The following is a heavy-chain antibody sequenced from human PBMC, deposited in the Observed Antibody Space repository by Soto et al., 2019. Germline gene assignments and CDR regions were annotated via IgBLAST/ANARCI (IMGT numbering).Heavy chain of an antibody. Sequence: SETLSXTXTVSGGSISSSSYYWGWIRQPPGKGLEWIGSIYYSGSTYYNPSLKSRVTISVDTSKNQFSLKLSSVTAADTAVYYCARLGAAAGTYYWGQGTLVTVSS. D-gene: IGHD6-13*01. V-gene: IGHV4-39*01. CDR1: GGSISSSSYY. CDR3: ARLGAAAGTYY. CDR2: IYYSGST. J-gene: IGHJ4*02.